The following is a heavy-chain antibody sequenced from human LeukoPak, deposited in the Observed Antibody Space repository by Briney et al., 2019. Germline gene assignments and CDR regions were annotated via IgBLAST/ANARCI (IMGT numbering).Heavy chain of an antibody. J-gene: IGHJ5*02. Sequence: SETLSLTCTVSGGSISSYYWSWIRQPPGKGLEWIGYIHYSGSTNYKPSLKSRVTISVDTSKNQFSLKLSSVTAADTAVYYCARGGYYGSGNDFRFDPWGQGTLVTVSS. CDR2: IHYSGST. CDR1: GGSISSYY. CDR3: ARGGYYGSGNDFRFDP. V-gene: IGHV4-59*01. D-gene: IGHD3-10*01.